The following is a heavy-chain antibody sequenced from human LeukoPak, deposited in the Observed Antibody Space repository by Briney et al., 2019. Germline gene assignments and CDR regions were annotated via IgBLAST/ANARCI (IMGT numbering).Heavy chain of an antibody. CDR2: ISSSSSYI. CDR1: GFTFSSYT. V-gene: IGHV3-21*01. CDR3: ARDGGYSSSLGDYYYYYYMDV. J-gene: IGHJ6*03. D-gene: IGHD3-22*01. Sequence: GGSLRLSCAASGFTFSSYTFNWVRQAPGKGLEWVSSISSSSSYIYYADSVKGRFTISRDNAKNSLYLQMNSLRAEDTAVYYCARDGGYSSSLGDYYYYYYMDVWGKGTTVTVSS.